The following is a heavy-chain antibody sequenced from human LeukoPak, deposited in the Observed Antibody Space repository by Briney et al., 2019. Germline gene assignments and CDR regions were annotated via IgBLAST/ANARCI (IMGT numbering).Heavy chain of an antibody. Sequence: SETLSLTCIVPGGSISGYYWSWIRQPPGKGLQWVGYIYYSGRSEYNPSLESRVTMSVDTSKNQLSLNLSSVTAADTAVYYCARVRAGSGGYYSLDVWGQGTTVTVSS. V-gene: IGHV4-59*08. CDR1: GGSISGYY. CDR3: ARVRAGSGGYYSLDV. D-gene: IGHD3-3*01. J-gene: IGHJ6*02. CDR2: IYYSGRS.